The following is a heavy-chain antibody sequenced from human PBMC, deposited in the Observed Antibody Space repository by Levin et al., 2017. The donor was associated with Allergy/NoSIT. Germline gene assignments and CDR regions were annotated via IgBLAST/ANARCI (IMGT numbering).Heavy chain of an antibody. D-gene: IGHD2-15*01. J-gene: IGHJ3*02. V-gene: IGHV3-11*03. CDR2: ISSSSSFT. Sequence: GGSLRLSCAASGFTFSDYFMTWIRQSPGKGLEWLSFISSSSSFTNYADSVKGRFTTSRDNAKKSLFLQMNSLRAEDSAVYYCATRGGGSGSNAFDIWGQGTMVTVS. CDR3: ATRGGGSGSNAFDI. CDR1: GFTFSDYF.